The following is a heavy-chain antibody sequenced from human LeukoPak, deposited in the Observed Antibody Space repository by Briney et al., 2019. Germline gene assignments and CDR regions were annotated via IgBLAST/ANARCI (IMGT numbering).Heavy chain of an antibody. J-gene: IGHJ4*02. CDR2: IYYSGST. D-gene: IGHD2-15*01. CDR1: GGSISSYY. CDR3: ARAKWQLPDY. Sequence: SETLSLTCTVSGGSISSYYWSWIRQPPGEGLEWIGYIYYSGSTNYNPSLKSRVTISVDTSKNQFSLKLSSVTAADTAVYYCARAKWQLPDYWGQGTLVTVSS. V-gene: IGHV4-59*01.